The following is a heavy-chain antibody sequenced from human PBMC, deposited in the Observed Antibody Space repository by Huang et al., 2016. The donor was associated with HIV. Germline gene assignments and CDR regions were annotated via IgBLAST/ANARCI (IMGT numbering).Heavy chain of an antibody. CDR2: IKPRGGGA. Sequence: QVQLVQSGAEVKRPGASVKISCKASGYTFNSNYIHWVRQAPGQGLEGMGLIKPRGGGASYAQRFQGRITMTRDTSTSTVYLEVRSLRSDDTAVYFCARDIRGDFDWSAFDYWGQGTPVTVSS. D-gene: IGHD2-21*02. J-gene: IGHJ4*02. CDR3: ARDIRGDFDWSAFDY. CDR1: GYTFNSNY. V-gene: IGHV1-46*02.